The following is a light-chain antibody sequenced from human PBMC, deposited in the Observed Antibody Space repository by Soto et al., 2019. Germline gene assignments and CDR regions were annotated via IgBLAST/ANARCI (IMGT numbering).Light chain of an antibody. V-gene: IGKV3-15*01. J-gene: IGKJ1*01. CDR1: QSISSN. CDR3: QQYDRWLWT. CDR2: GAS. Sequence: EIVMTQSPVTLSVSPGERVTLSCRASQSISSNLAWYQQKPGRSPRLLIYGASSRATGIPARFSGSGSGTEFTLTISSLQSEDFAIYYCQQYDRWLWTFGQGAQVEIK.